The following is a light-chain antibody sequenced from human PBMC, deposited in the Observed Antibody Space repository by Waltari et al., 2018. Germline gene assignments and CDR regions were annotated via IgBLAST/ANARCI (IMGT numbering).Light chain of an antibody. Sequence: QSALTQPASVSGSPGQSLTLSCTGTRSDIGDYNYVSWYQQHPGKAPKLIIFDVTNRPSGVSDRFSGSKSGNTASLTISALQAEDEGDYYCSSYRSTISVVFGGGTKVTVL. J-gene: IGLJ2*01. CDR3: SSYRSTISVV. CDR1: RSDIGDYNY. V-gene: IGLV2-14*03. CDR2: DVT.